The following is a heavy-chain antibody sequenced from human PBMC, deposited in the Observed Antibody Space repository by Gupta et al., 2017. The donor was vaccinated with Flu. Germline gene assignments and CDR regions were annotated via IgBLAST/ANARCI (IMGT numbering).Heavy chain of an antibody. V-gene: IGHV3-48*03. J-gene: IGHJ4*02. CDR3: ARDRGNLGGRFDY. Sequence: FSNYEMNWIRQAPGKGLDWLSYINRNGNTAYYADSVKGRFTISRDNAKNSLYLKMNSLRAEDTAVYYCARDRGNLGGRFDYWGPGTLVNVSS. D-gene: IGHD3-16*01. CDR1: FSNYE. CDR2: INRNGNTA.